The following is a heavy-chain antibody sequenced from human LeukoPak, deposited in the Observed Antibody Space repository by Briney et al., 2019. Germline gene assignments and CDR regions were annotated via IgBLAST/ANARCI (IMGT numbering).Heavy chain of an antibody. CDR1: GYTFTSYG. J-gene: IGHJ4*02. CDR3: ARELRSGWYFY. CDR2: IIPIFGTA. D-gene: IGHD6-19*01. Sequence: RASVKVSCKASGYTFTSYGISWVRQAPGQGLEWMGGIIPIFGTANYAQKFQGRVTITADESTSTAYMELSSLRSEDTAVYYCARELRSGWYFYWGQGTLVTVSS. V-gene: IGHV1-69*13.